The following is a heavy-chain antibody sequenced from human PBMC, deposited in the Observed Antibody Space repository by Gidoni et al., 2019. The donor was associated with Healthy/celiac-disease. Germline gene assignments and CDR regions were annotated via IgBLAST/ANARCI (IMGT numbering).Heavy chain of an antibody. CDR3: ARDPEFGVDAFDL. Sequence: EMRLGESGGGMVQTGGSVRLFCAAPGSTFSSYWMTWVRQAPGKGLEWVANIKQDGSEKKYVDSVKCLFTISRDNAKNSLYLQMNSLRAEDTAVYYCARDPEFGVDAFDLWGQGTMVTVSS. CDR1: GSTFSSYW. J-gene: IGHJ3*01. CDR2: IKQDGSEK. V-gene: IGHV3-7*01. D-gene: IGHD3-3*01.